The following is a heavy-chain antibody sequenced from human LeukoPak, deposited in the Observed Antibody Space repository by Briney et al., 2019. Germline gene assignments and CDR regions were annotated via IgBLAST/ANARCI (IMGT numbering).Heavy chain of an antibody. CDR2: FDPEDGEA. Sequence: ASVKVSCTVSGYTLTELSMHWVRQAPGKGLEWMGGFDPEDGEAIYATKFQGRVTMTEDTSTDTAYMELSSLRSEDTAVYYCATAGLDSRGWYGYFDYWGQGTLVTVSS. V-gene: IGHV1-24*01. J-gene: IGHJ4*02. CDR3: ATAGLDSRGWYGYFDY. CDR1: GYTLTELS. D-gene: IGHD6-19*01.